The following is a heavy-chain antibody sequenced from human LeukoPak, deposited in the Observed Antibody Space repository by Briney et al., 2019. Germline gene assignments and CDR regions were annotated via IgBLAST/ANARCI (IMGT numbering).Heavy chain of an antibody. V-gene: IGHV1-2*02. CDR2: INPDSGGT. Sequence: ASVKVSCKASGHTLTGYYMHWVRQAPGQGLEWMGWINPDSGGTNYARKFQGRVTMTRDTSISTVYMELSGLRSDDGAVYYCAREGGYDPPQRWGQGTLVSDSS. J-gene: IGHJ4*02. CDR1: GHTLTGYY. CDR3: AREGGYDPPQR. D-gene: IGHD3-3*01.